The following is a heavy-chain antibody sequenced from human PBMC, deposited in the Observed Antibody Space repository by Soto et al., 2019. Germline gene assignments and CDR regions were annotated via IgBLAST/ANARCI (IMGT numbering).Heavy chain of an antibody. V-gene: IGHV4-59*01. CDR2: IYYSGST. J-gene: IGHJ4*02. D-gene: IGHD3-16*01. Sequence: PSETLSLTCTVSGGAISGYYWIWLRQPPGKGLEWIGYIYYSGSTNYNPSLKSRVTISVDTSKNQFSLKLSSVTAADTAVYYCARAWGEAFDYWGQGTLVTVS. CDR1: GGAISGYY. CDR3: ARAWGEAFDY.